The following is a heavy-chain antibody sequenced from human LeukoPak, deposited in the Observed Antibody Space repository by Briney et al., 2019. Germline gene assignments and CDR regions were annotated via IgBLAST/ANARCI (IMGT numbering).Heavy chain of an antibody. D-gene: IGHD3-10*01. J-gene: IGHJ5*01. V-gene: IGHV3-7*01. Sequence: GGSLRLSCAASGFTFSSYWMGWVRQVPGKGLEWVANMNQDGGEKYFVDSVKARFTISRDNAKNSLYLQMNSPRTEDTAVYFCARDFRGLFDSWGQGTLVTVSS. CDR1: GFTFSSYW. CDR2: MNQDGGEK. CDR3: ARDFRGLFDS.